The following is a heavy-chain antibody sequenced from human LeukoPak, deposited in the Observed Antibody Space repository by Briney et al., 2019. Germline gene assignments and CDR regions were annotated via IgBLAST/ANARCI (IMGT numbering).Heavy chain of an antibody. CDR3: ARAYCSGGSCYVSWFDP. CDR2: IYTSGST. CDR1: GGSISSYY. D-gene: IGHD2-15*01. Sequence: PSETLSLTCTVSGGSISSYYWSWIRQPAGKGLERIGRIYTSGSTNYNPSLKSRVTMSVDTSKNQFSLKLSSVTAADTAVYYCARAYCSGGSCYVSWFDPWGQGTLVTVSS. J-gene: IGHJ5*02. V-gene: IGHV4-4*07.